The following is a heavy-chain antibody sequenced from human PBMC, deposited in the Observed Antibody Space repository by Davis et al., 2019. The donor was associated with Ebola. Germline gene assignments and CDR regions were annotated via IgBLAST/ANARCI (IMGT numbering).Heavy chain of an antibody. D-gene: IGHD3-3*01. CDR1: GFTFSSYE. V-gene: IGHV3-48*03. CDR3: ARDYDFWSGYYQDYYGMDV. Sequence: PGGSLRLSCAASGFTFSSYEMNWVRQAPGKGLEWVSYISSSGSTIYYADSVKGRFTISRDNAKNSLYLQMNSLRAEDTAVYYCARDYDFWSGYYQDYYGMDVWGQGTTVTVSS. CDR2: ISSSGSTI. J-gene: IGHJ6*02.